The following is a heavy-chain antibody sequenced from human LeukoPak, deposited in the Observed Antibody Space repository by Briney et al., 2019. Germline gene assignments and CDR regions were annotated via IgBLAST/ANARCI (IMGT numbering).Heavy chain of an antibody. CDR3: ARTGPHYYYGMDV. D-gene: IGHD3-9*01. Sequence: SQTLSLTCAVSGGAISSGGYSWSWIRQPPGKGLEWIGYIYHSGSTYYNPSLKSRVTISVDRSKNQFSLKPSSVTAADTAVYYCARTGPHYYYGMDVWGQGTTVTVSS. J-gene: IGHJ6*02. CDR1: GGAISSGGYS. CDR2: IYHSGST. V-gene: IGHV4-30-2*01.